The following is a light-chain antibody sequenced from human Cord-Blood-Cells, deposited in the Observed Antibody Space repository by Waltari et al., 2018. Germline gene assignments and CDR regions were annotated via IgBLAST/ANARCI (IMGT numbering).Light chain of an antibody. CDR2: RDS. CDR3: QVWDSSTYV. V-gene: IGLV3-9*01. CDR1: NIGSKN. J-gene: IGLJ1*01. Sequence: SYELTQPLSVSVGLGQTARITCGGNNIGSKNVHWYQQKPGQAPGLVIYRDSNRPSGIPERFSGSNSGNTATLTISRAQAGDEADYYCQVWDSSTYVFGTGTKVTVL.